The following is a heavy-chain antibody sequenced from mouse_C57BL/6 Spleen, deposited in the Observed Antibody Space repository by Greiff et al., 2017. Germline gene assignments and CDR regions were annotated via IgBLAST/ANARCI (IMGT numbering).Heavy chain of an antibody. Sequence: QVQLQQSGPELVKPGASVKISCKASGYAFSSSWMNWVKQRPGKGLEWIGRIYPGDGDTNYNGKFKGKATLTADKSSSTAYMQLSSLTSEDAAVYFCARTGDVYSLLADWGQGTLVTVAA. J-gene: IGHJ3*01. D-gene: IGHD2-1*01. CDR2: IYPGDGDT. V-gene: IGHV1-82*01. CDR3: ARTGDVYSLLAD. CDR1: GYAFSSSW.